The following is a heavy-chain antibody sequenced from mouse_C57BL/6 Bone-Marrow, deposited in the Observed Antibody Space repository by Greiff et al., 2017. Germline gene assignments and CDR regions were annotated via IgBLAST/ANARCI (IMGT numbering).Heavy chain of an antibody. CDR2: IYPGGGYT. V-gene: IGHV1-63*01. D-gene: IGHD1-1*01. CDR3: ARSGYCGSSYGYFDV. J-gene: IGHJ1*03. Sequence: QVQLQQSGAELVRPGTSVKMSCKASGYTFTNYWIGWAKQRPGHGLEWIGDIYPGGGYTNYNEKFKGKATLTADKSSSTAYMQFSSLTSEDSSIYYCARSGYCGSSYGYFDVWGTGTTVTVSS. CDR1: GYTFTNYW.